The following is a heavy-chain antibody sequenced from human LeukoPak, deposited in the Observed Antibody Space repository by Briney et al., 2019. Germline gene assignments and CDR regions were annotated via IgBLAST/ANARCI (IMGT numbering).Heavy chain of an antibody. D-gene: IGHD2-15*01. CDR2: IYSGGST. V-gene: IGHV3-66*01. CDR1: GFTVSSNY. CDR3: ARRDIVVVVSASDY. J-gene: IGHJ4*02. Sequence: GGSLRPSCAASGFTVSSNYMSWVRQAPGKGLEWVSVIYSGGSTYYADSVKGRFTISRDNSKNTVYLQMNSLRVDDTAVYFCARRDIVVVVSASDYWGQGTLVTVSS.